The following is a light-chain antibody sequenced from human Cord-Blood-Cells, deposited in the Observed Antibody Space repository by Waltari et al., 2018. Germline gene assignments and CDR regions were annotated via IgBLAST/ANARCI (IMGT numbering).Light chain of an antibody. J-gene: IGLJ3*02. CDR3: SSYTSSSTLEV. Sequence: QSALTQPASVSGSPGQSITISCTGTSSDVGGYKYVSWYQQPPGKAPKLMIYDVSNRPSGVSNRFSGSKSGNTASLTISGLQAEDEADYYCSSYTSSSTLEVFGGGTKLTVL. CDR1: SSDVGGYKY. V-gene: IGLV2-14*01. CDR2: DVS.